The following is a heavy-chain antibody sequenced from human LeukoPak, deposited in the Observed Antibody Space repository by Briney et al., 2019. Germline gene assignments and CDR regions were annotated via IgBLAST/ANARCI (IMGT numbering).Heavy chain of an antibody. CDR1: GGTFSSYA. V-gene: IGHV1-69*05. D-gene: IGHD3-22*01. J-gene: IGHJ4*02. Sequence: SVKVSCKASGGTFSSYAISWVRQAPGQGLEWMGGIIPIFGTANYAQKFQGRVTITTDESTSTAYMELSSLRSEDTAVYYCASNNYYDSSGYYRGILNDYWGQGTLVTVSS. CDR2: IIPIFGTA. CDR3: ASNNYYDSSGYYRGILNDY.